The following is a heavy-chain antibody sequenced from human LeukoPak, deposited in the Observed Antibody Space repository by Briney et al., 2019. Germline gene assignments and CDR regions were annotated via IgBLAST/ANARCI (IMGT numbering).Heavy chain of an antibody. CDR1: GFTFSSYA. J-gene: IGHJ4*02. CDR2: ISYDGSNK. Sequence: PGGSLRLSCAASGFTFSSYAMHWVRQAPGKGLEWVAVISYDGSNKYYADSVKGRFTISRDNSKNTLYLQMNSLRAEDTAVYYCARVGVPAAIQGHFDYWGQGTLVTVSS. CDR3: ARVGVPAAIQGHFDY. D-gene: IGHD2-2*01. V-gene: IGHV3-30*04.